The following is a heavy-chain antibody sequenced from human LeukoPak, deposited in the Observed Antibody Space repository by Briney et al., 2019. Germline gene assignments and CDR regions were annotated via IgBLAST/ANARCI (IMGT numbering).Heavy chain of an antibody. CDR3: TRVRPRRGLAAAGTGDY. CDR1: GFTVSSNY. Sequence: GGSLRLSCAASGFTVSSNYMSWVRQAPGKGLEWVGFIRSKAYGGTTEYAASVKGRFTISRDDSKSIAYLQMNSLKTEDTAVYYCTRVRPRRGLAAAGTGDYWGQGTLVTVSS. J-gene: IGHJ4*02. CDR2: IRSKAYGGTT. D-gene: IGHD6-13*01. V-gene: IGHV3-49*04.